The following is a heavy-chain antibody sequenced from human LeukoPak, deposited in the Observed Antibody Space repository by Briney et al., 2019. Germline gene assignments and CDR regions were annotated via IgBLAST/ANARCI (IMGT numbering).Heavy chain of an antibody. D-gene: IGHD3-22*01. J-gene: IGHJ5*02. Sequence: PGGSLRLSCTASGFTFSGYCITTISQAPGKGLELVANIKQEGSENYYVDSVTVRFTISRDNAKNSLYLQMNSLRGEDTAVYYCAKGREYYDSSGYPLNWFDPWGQGTLVTVSS. CDR1: GFTFSGYC. CDR2: IKQEGSEN. CDR3: AKGREYYDSSGYPLNWFDP. V-gene: IGHV3-7*01.